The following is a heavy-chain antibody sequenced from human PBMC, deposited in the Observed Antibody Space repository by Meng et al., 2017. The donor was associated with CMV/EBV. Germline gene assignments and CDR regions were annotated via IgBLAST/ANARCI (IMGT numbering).Heavy chain of an antibody. CDR3: ARGAGYCSGDGCLKYHLDS. CDR1: GDSFTRYY. J-gene: IGHJ4*02. Sequence: SETLSLTCTVSGDSFTRYYWSWIRQSPRNGLVWIGYIFFSGSPYYSPSFKSRVMMSVDISKTQFSLSLTSVTAADTAVYYCARGAGYCSGDGCLKYHLDSWGQGMLVTVSS. V-gene: IGHV4-59*01. D-gene: IGHD2-15*01. CDR2: IFFSGSP.